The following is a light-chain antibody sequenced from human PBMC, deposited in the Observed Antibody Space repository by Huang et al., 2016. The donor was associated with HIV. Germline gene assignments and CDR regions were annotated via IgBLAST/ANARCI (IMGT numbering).Light chain of an antibody. Sequence: IQLTQSPSSLSASVGDRVTITCRASQGISSYLAWYQQKPGKAPKLLIYAASTLQSGVPSRFSCSGSGTDFTLTISSLQPEYFATYYCQQLNSYPEGFTFGPGTKVDIK. V-gene: IGKV1-9*01. CDR2: AAS. CDR1: QGISSY. CDR3: QQLNSYPEGFT. J-gene: IGKJ3*01.